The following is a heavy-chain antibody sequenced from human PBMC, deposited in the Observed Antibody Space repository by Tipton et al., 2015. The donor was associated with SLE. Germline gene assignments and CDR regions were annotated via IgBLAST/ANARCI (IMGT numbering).Heavy chain of an antibody. CDR3: AKVYYGGRGVDFDY. J-gene: IGHJ4*02. CDR1: GFSFSSYW. D-gene: IGHD3-10*01. CDR2: INDGATIT. V-gene: IGHV3-74*01. Sequence: SLRLSCAASGFSFSSYWMHWVRQAPGKGLVWVSRINDGATITNYADSVKGRFTMSRDNAKNTLYLEMNSLRAEDTAVYYCAKVYYGGRGVDFDYWGQGTLVTVSS.